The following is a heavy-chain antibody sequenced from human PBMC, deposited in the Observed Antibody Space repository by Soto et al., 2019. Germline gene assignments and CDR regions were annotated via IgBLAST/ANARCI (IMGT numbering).Heavy chain of an antibody. CDR2: TYPVASDT. D-gene: IGHD3-10*01. CDR3: ARLPRDRNKTRCYYAVP. V-gene: IGHV5-51*01. CDR1: GYDFNTNW. Sequence: GESLKISCRGSGYDFNTNWFGWVRQLPGRGMVWVGITYPVASDTRLLPSLQGHLTPSSDVTVSTAFLQWRSLKTSDSGMYFCARLPRDRNKTRCYYAVPWAQGTSVTVSS. J-gene: IGHJ5*02.